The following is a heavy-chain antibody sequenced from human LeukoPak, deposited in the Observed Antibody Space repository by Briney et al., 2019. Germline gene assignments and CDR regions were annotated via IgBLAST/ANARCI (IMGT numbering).Heavy chain of an antibody. Sequence: PGGSLRLSCAASGFTFDDHGMSWVRQAPGKGLEWVSGIKWDGGRTGYADSVKGRFTISRDNAKNSLYLQMNSLRAEDTAVYYCARDLEMGSNGAYWGQGTLVTVSS. D-gene: IGHD1-26*01. CDR3: ARDLEMGSNGAY. CDR1: GFTFDDHG. CDR2: IKWDGGRT. J-gene: IGHJ4*02. V-gene: IGHV3-20*04.